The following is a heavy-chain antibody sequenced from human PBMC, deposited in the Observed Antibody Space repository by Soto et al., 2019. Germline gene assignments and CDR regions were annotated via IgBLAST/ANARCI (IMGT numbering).Heavy chain of an antibody. V-gene: IGHV3-48*01. D-gene: IGHD3-10*01. CDR1: GFTFSSYS. Sequence: PGGSLRLSCAASGFTFSSYSMNWVRQAPGKGLEWVSYISSSSSTIYYADSVKGRFTISRDNAKNSLYLQMNSLRAEDTAVYYCARVGSGVIAIYYYYYMDVWGKGTTVTVSS. CDR2: ISSSSSTI. J-gene: IGHJ6*03. CDR3: ARVGSGVIAIYYYYYMDV.